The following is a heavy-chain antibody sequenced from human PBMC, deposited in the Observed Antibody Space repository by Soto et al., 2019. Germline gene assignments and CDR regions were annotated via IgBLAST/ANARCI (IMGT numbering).Heavy chain of an antibody. CDR3: ARDIGGDVVVTALMPSDAFDI. CDR2: ISYSSSYI. V-gene: IGHV3-21*01. Sequence: EVHLVESGGGLVKPGGSLRLSCAASGFTFSSYSMNWVRQAPGKGLEWVSSISYSSSYIYYADSVKGRFTISRDNAKKSLYLQMNSLRAEDTAVYYCARDIGGDVVVTALMPSDAFDIWGQGTMVTVSS. J-gene: IGHJ3*02. D-gene: IGHD2-21*02. CDR1: GFTFSSYS.